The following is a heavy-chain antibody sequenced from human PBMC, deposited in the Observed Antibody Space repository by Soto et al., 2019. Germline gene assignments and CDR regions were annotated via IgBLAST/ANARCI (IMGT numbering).Heavy chain of an antibody. Sequence: QVQLVESGGGVVQPGRSLRLSCAASGFTFNNFAMHWVRQAPGKGLEWVAFISYDGTYKYYADSVRGRFTVYRDNSKSTLFLQMNSLKFEDTAVYVCANEVDVAFSSLQYGMDVWGQGITVTVSS. J-gene: IGHJ6*02. CDR1: GFTFNNFA. CDR2: ISYDGTYK. V-gene: IGHV3-30*14. CDR3: ANEVDVAFSSLQYGMDV. D-gene: IGHD5-12*01.